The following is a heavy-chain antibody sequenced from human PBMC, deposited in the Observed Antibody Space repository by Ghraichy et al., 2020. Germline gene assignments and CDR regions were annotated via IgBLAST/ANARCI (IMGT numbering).Heavy chain of an antibody. V-gene: IGHV1-2*04. D-gene: IGHD5-18*01. Sequence: ASVKVSCDTSGYSFTSYYIHWVRQAPGQGPEWMGRINPSRGDTNYAEKFQGWVTMTRDTSIRTTYMELRRLKSDDTAVYYCARGRRGYSSGQRSYFDSWGQGTLVTVSS. CDR2: INPSRGDT. CDR3: ARGRRGYSSGQRSYFDS. J-gene: IGHJ4*02. CDR1: GYSFTSYY.